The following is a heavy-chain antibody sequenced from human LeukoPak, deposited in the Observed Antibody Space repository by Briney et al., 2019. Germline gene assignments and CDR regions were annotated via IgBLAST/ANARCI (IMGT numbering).Heavy chain of an antibody. J-gene: IGHJ4*02. D-gene: IGHD4-11*01. CDR1: GGSLSTYY. V-gene: IGHV4-59*01. Sequence: PSETLSLTCTVSGGSLSTYYWSWIRQPPGKGLQWIGYIFYTGSTNYNPSLNSRVTISVDTSKNQFSLRLSSVTAADTAVYYCARRTSSNYVDFWGQGALVTVSS. CDR3: ARRTSSNYVDF. CDR2: IFYTGST.